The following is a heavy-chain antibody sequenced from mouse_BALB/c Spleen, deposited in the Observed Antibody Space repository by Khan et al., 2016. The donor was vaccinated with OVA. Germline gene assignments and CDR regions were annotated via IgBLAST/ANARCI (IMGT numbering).Heavy chain of an antibody. J-gene: IGHJ3*01. Sequence: VQLQQSGPGLVKPSQSLSLTCSVSGYSITSGYYWNWIRQFPGNTLEWMGYINYGGNNNYNPSLKNRISITRDTSKNQFFLRLNSVTAEDSATYYCARGGRWFDYWGQGTLGTVSA. CDR3: ARGGRWFDY. CDR1: GYSITSGYY. CDR2: INYGGNN. V-gene: IGHV3-6*02.